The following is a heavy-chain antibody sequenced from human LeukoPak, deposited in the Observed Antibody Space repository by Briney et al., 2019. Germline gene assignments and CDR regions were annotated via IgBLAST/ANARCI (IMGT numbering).Heavy chain of an antibody. CDR1: GDSITNYY. CDR3: ARRVAAADTYYFDY. V-gene: IGHV4-59*08. J-gene: IGHJ4*02. CDR2: IYYTGST. D-gene: IGHD6-25*01. Sequence: PSDTLSLTCAVSGDSITNYYWSWLRQPPGKGLECIGYIYYTGSTNYNPSLKSRVTISVDTSKNQFSLKLSSVTAADTAVYYCARRVAAADTYYFDYWGQGTLVTVSS.